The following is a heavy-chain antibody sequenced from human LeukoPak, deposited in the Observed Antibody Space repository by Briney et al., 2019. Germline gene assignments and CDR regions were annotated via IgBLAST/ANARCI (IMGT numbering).Heavy chain of an antibody. J-gene: IGHJ6*03. CDR3: ARDPYNGSYGDDYYYYMDV. CDR1: GFTFDDYT. V-gene: IGHV3-43*01. Sequence: PGGSLRLSCAASGFTFDDYTMHWVRQAPGKGLEWVSLISWDGGSTYYADSVKGRFTISRDNAKNSLSLQMNSLRAEDTAVYYCARDPYNGSYGDDYYYYMDVWGKGTTVTISS. CDR2: ISWDGGST. D-gene: IGHD1-26*01.